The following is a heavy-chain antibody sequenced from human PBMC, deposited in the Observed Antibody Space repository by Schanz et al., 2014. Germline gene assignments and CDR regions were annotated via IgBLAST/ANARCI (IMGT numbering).Heavy chain of an antibody. Sequence: QVQLQESGPGQVRPSETLSLTCTVSGSDIRGFHWRWIRQSPVQGLEWIGYIAYSGSTNYNPSLQSRVTISLDTSQSQFSLRLTSVSSADTAMYYCARVGRNSYGFTSRFDAWGQGTLVAVSS. D-gene: IGHD3-16*01. J-gene: IGHJ5*02. CDR3: ARVGRNSYGFTSRFDA. CDR1: GSDIRGFH. V-gene: IGHV4-59*13. CDR2: IAYSGST.